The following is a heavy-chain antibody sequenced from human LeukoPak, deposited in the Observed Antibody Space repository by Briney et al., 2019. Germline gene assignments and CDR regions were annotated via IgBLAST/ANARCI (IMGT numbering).Heavy chain of an antibody. CDR1: GFTFSSYW. CDR3: ARGADGVSSNSRGWFDP. V-gene: IGHV3-7*01. Sequence: GGSLRLSCAASGFTFSSYWMSWVRQAPGKGLEWVANIKQDGSEKYYVDSVKGRFTIPRDNAKNSLYLQMNSLRAEDTAVYSCARGADGVSSNSRGWFDPWGQGTLVTVSS. CDR2: IKQDGSEK. J-gene: IGHJ5*02. D-gene: IGHD2-15*01.